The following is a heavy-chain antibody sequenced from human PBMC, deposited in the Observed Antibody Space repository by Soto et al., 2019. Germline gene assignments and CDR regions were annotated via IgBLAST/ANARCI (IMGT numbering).Heavy chain of an antibody. CDR1: GGSFSGYY. D-gene: IGHD2-2*02. J-gene: IGHJ6*02. Sequence: TSETLSLTCAVYGGSFSGYYWSWIRQPPGKGLEWIGEINHSGSTNYNPSLKSRVTISVDTSKNQFSLKLSSVTAADTAVYYCARGPGCSSTSCYTYYYYCYGMDVWGQGTTVTVSS. V-gene: IGHV4-34*01. CDR3: ARGPGCSSTSCYTYYYYCYGMDV. CDR2: INHSGST.